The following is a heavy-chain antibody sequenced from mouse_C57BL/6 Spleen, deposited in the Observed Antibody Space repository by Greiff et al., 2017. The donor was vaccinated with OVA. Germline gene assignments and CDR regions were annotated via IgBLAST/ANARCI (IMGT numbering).Heavy chain of an antibody. V-gene: IGHV1-54*01. CDR1: GYASTNYL. Sequence: VQLQQSGAELVRPGTSVKVSCKASGYASTNYLIEWVKQRPGQGLEWIGMINPGSGGTNYNEKFKGKATLTADKSSSTAYMQLSSLTSEDSAVYFCARGDYDRAMDYWGQGTSVTVSS. CDR2: INPGSGGT. J-gene: IGHJ4*01. D-gene: IGHD2-4*01. CDR3: ARGDYDRAMDY.